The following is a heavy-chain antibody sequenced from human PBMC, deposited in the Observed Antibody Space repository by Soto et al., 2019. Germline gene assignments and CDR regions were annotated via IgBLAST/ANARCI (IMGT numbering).Heavy chain of an antibody. CDR1: GGTFSSYA. J-gene: IGHJ4*02. Sequence: GASVKVSCKASGGTFSSYAISWVRQAPGQGLEWMGGIIPIFGTANYAQKSQGRVTITADESTSTAFMELSSLRSEDTAVYYCARDRGFPGRRWPQHWGQGTLVTVSS. D-gene: IGHD6-6*01. CDR3: ARDRGFPGRRWPQH. CDR2: IIPIFGTA. V-gene: IGHV1-69*13.